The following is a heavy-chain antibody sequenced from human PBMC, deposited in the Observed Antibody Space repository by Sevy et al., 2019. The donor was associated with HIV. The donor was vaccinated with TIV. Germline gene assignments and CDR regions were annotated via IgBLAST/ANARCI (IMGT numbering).Heavy chain of an antibody. Sequence: GGSLRLSCAASGFTFSSYAMSWVRQAPGKGLEWVSAISGSGGSTYYADSVKGRFTISRDNSKNTLYLQMNSLRAEDTAVYYCAQPSEWLLRYYFDYWGQGTLVTVSS. CDR3: AQPSEWLLRYYFDY. V-gene: IGHV3-23*01. D-gene: IGHD3-3*01. J-gene: IGHJ4*02. CDR1: GFTFSSYA. CDR2: ISGSGGST.